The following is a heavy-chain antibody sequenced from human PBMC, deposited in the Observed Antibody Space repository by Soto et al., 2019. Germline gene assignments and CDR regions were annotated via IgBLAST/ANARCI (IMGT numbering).Heavy chain of an antibody. V-gene: IGHV4-30-2*01. CDR1: CGAISGGGYS. J-gene: IGHJ5*02. Sequence: LSLTCAGSCGAISGGGYSWNWIRQPPGKGLEWIGYIYHSGSTYYNPSLKSRVTISVDRSKNQFSLKLSSVTAADTAVYYCARERGTRWFDPWRQGTLVTVSS. CDR3: ARERGTRWFDP. D-gene: IGHD1-1*01. CDR2: IYHSGST.